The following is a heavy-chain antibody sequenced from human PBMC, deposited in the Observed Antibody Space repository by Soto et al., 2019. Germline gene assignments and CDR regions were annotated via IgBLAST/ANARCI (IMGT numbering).Heavy chain of an antibody. CDR1: GYTFTGYF. D-gene: IGHD1-26*01. Sequence: AASVKVSCKASGYTFTGYFMHWVRQAPGQGLEWMGWINSNSGGTNYAQKFQGRVTMTRDTSISTAYMELSRLRSDDTAVYYCAILVGATSSDYWGQGTLVTVSS. V-gene: IGHV1-2*02. J-gene: IGHJ4*02. CDR3: AILVGATSSDY. CDR2: INSNSGGT.